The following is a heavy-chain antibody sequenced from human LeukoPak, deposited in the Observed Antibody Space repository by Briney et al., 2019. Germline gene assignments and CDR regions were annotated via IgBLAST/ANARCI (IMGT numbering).Heavy chain of an antibody. J-gene: IGHJ4*02. CDR1: GGSISSYF. V-gene: IGHV4-59*13. CDR3: AREEDIAVDNFDY. CDR2: IYYSGST. D-gene: IGHD6-19*01. Sequence: SETLSLTCSVSGGSISSYFWNWIRQPPGKGLEWIGYIYYSGSTNYNPSLKSRVTISVDTSKDQFSLKLSSVTAADTAVYYCAREEDIAVDNFDYWGQGTLVTVSS.